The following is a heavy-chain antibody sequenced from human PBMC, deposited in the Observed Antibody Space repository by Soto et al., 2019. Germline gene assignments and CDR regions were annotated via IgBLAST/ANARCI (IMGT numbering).Heavy chain of an antibody. V-gene: IGHV1-24*01. CDR2: FDPEDGET. D-gene: IGHD3-9*01. CDR3: ATSYYDILTGYYNNYFDY. CDR1: GYTLTELS. Sequence: ASVKVSCKVSGYTLTELSMHWVRQAPGKGLEWMGGFDPEDGETIYAQKFQGRVPMTEDTSTATAYMELSSLRSEDTAVYYCATSYYDILTGYYNNYFDYWGQGTLVTVSS. J-gene: IGHJ4*02.